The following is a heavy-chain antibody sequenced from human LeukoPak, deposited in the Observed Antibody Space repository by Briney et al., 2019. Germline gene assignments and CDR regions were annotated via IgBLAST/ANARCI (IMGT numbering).Heavy chain of an antibody. CDR1: GDSISNYY. CDR3: ARGASPDF. CDR2: TFYSGST. J-gene: IGHJ4*02. Sequence: SETLSLTCTVSGDSISNYYWSWIRQPPGKGLEWIGYTFYSGSTNYNPSLKSRVTMSLDTSKSHFSLKLSSVTAADTAVYYCARGASPDFWGQGTLVTVSS. V-gene: IGHV4-59*01.